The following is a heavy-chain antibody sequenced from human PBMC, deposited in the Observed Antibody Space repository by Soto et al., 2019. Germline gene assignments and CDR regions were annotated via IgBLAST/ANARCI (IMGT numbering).Heavy chain of an antibody. J-gene: IGHJ6*02. CDR2: ISYEGSNK. CDR1: GFTFSSLP. CDR3: ARGPHAREGVVPAAGDYYGMDV. D-gene: IGHD2-2*01. V-gene: IGHV3-30-3*01. Sequence: QVQLVESGGGVVKPGRSLRLSCAASGFTFSSLPMHWFRRAPAKGLEGGAVISYEGSNKYYADSVKGRFTISRDNSKNTLYLQMNSLRAEDTAVYYCARGPHAREGVVPAAGDYYGMDVWGQGTTVTVSS.